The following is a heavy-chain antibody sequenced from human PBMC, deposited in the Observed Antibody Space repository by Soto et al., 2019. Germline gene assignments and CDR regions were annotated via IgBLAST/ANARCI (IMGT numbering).Heavy chain of an antibody. Sequence: QVQLVQSGAAVKKPGSSVKVSCKASGGTFSSYTISWVRQAPGQGLEWMGRIIPILGIANYAQKFQGSVTITADKSTSPAYMELSSLRSEDTAVYYCARGGVAAAGTSWDYWGQGTLVTVSS. CDR3: ARGGVAAAGTSWDY. CDR2: IIPILGIA. D-gene: IGHD6-13*01. J-gene: IGHJ4*02. V-gene: IGHV1-69*02. CDR1: GGTFSSYT.